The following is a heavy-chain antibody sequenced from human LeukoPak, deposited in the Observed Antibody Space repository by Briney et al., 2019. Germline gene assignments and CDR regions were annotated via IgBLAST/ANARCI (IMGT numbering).Heavy chain of an antibody. CDR3: AKHRGGNYAFDY. J-gene: IGHJ4*02. D-gene: IGHD1-26*01. CDR2: ITRGGGST. V-gene: IGHV3-23*01. Sequence: GGSLRLSCAASGFTFSTCGMSWVRPAPGKGLEWVSVITRGGGSTYNADSVKGRFTISRDNSRNTLYLQMNSLRAEDTAVYYCAKHRGGNYAFDYWGQGTLVTVSS. CDR1: GFTFSTCG.